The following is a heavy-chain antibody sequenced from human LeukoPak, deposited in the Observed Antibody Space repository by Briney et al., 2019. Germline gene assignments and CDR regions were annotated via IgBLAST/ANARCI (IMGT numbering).Heavy chain of an antibody. J-gene: IGHJ4*02. CDR1: GFTFTSYA. D-gene: IGHD1-1*01. V-gene: IGHV3-23*01. CDR3: AKGTDSRWADFDY. CDR2: ISGSGGST. Sequence: GGSLRLSCAASGFTFTSYAMSWVRQAPGKGLEWVSAISGSGGSTYYADSVKGRFTMSRDNSKNTLYLQIKSLRAEDTAVYHCAKGTDSRWADFDYWGQGTLVTVSS.